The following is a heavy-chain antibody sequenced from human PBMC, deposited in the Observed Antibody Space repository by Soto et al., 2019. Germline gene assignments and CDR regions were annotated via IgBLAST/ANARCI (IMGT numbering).Heavy chain of an antibody. Sequence: EVRLVESGGGLVKPGASLRLSCAASGFTFYSFSMNWVRQAAGRGPEWVSSIDTTSNYIYYADSVRGRFTISRDNAKDSLYLQMYSLRAVDTAVYYCVRDIGQYFRSGYMDVWGRGTTVTVSS. CDR2: IDTTSNYI. J-gene: IGHJ6*03. D-gene: IGHD3-9*01. V-gene: IGHV3-21*01. CDR3: VRDIGQYFRSGYMDV. CDR1: GFTFYSFS.